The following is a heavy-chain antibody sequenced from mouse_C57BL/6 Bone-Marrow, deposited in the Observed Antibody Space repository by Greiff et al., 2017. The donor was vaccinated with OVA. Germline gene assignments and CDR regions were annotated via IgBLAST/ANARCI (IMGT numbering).Heavy chain of an antibody. CDR2: IYPGSGST. V-gene: IGHV1-55*01. CDR3: ARYNYYGSSYPFWYFDV. CDR1: GYTFTSYW. D-gene: IGHD1-1*01. Sequence: QVQLQQPGAELVKPGASVKMSCKASGYTFTSYWITWVKQRPGQGLEWIGDIYPGSGSTNYNEKFKSKATLTVDTSSSTAYMQLSSLTSEDSAVYYCARYNYYGSSYPFWYFDVWGTGTTVTVSS. J-gene: IGHJ1*03.